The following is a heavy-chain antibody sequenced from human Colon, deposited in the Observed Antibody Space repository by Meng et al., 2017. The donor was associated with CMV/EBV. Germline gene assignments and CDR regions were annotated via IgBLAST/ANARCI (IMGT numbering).Heavy chain of an antibody. CDR3: TTIGNWYSSSSSVDY. J-gene: IGHJ4*02. CDR1: GFTLRNYA. V-gene: IGHV3-23*01. CDR2: ISGSADST. D-gene: IGHD6-6*01. Sequence: GGSLKISCAASGFTLRNYAMNWVRQAPGKGLDWVSTISGSADSTYYADSVKGRFTISRDSSKNTLYLQMNSLKTEDTAVYYCTTIGNWYSSSSSVDYWGQGTLVTVSS.